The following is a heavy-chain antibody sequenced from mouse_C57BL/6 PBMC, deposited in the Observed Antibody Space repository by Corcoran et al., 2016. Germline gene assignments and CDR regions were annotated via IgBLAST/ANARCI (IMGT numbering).Heavy chain of an antibody. CDR2: IYPGDGDT. D-gene: IGHD1-1*01. J-gene: IGHJ1*03. CDR1: GYAFSSYW. CDR3: ARGAYGSSFLYWYFDV. V-gene: IGHV1-80*01. Sequence: QVQLQQSGAELVKPGASVKISCKASGYAFSSYWMNWVEQRPGKGLEWIGQIYPGDGDTNYNGKFKGKATLTADKSSRTAYMQLSSLTSEDSAAYFCARGAYGSSFLYWYFDVWGTGTTVTVSS.